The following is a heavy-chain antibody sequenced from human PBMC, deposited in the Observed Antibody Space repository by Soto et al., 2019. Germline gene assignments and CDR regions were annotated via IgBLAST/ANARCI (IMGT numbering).Heavy chain of an antibody. CDR1: GYIFTDHL. D-gene: IGHD3-22*01. CDR2: VHHDSGGT. CDR3: ARGAQGFFPVSGIYFYFDN. J-gene: IGHJ4*02. V-gene: IGHV1-2*02. Sequence: ASVKVSCKTSGYIFTDHLIHWVRQSPGQGLQWVGWVHHDSGGTNVEQSFQDRVTMTADTSITTAYMDLARLRHDDTAIFYCARGAQGFFPVSGIYFYFDNWVQGTPVTVS.